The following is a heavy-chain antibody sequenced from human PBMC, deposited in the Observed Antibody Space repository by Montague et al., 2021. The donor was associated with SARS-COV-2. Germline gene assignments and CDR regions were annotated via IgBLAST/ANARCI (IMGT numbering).Heavy chain of an antibody. CDR1: RGSFSNYY. CDR3: ARGRPVQGSLRHFDSISSGALDI. CDR2: INQGGAP. Sequence: SETLSLTCAVSRGSFSNYYWTWIRQSPGKGLEWIGEINQGGAPNYTPSLKSRDTISLDTSKKQISLKLNSVTVADTAVFFCARGRPVQGSLRHFDSISSGALDIWAQGSLVIVSS. V-gene: IGHV4-34*01. D-gene: IGHD3-9*01. J-gene: IGHJ3*02.